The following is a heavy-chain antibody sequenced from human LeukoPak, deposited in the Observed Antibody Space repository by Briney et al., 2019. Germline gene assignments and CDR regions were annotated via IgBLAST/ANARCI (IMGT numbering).Heavy chain of an antibody. CDR3: ARVAAESSSSFDY. Sequence: PSQTLSLTCTVSGGSISSGGYYWSWIRQHPGEGLEWIGYIYYSGSTYYNPSLKSRVTISVDTSKNQFSLKLSSVTAADTAVYYCARVAAESSSSFDYWGQGTLVTVSS. CDR1: GGSISSGGYY. CDR2: IYYSGST. J-gene: IGHJ4*02. V-gene: IGHV4-31*03. D-gene: IGHD6-6*01.